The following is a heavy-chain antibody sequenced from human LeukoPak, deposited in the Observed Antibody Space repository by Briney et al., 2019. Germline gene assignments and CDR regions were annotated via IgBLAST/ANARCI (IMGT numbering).Heavy chain of an antibody. V-gene: IGHV3-15*01. Sequence: PGGSLRLSCAASGFTFSSYWMSWVRQAPGKGLEWVGRIKSKTDGGTTDYAAPVKGRFTISRDDSKNTLYLQMNSLKTEDTAVYYCTTDYNDSSGYDPYYYYYMDVWGKGTTVTVSS. J-gene: IGHJ6*03. CDR3: TTDYNDSSGYDPYYYYYMDV. CDR2: IKSKTDGGTT. D-gene: IGHD3-22*01. CDR1: GFTFSSYW.